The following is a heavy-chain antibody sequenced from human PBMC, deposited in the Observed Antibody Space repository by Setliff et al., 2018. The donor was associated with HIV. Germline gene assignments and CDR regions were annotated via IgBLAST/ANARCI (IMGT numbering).Heavy chain of an antibody. CDR1: GFTFSSYW. Sequence: GGSLRLSCAASGFTFSSYWMSWVRQAPGKGLEWVANINEDGSEKNYVNSVKGRFTISRDNSKNTLTMVMNSLRAEDTAMYYCVRDYVRPGTVGTTSPLDNWGQGTLVTVSS. CDR2: INEDGSEK. CDR3: VRDYVRPGTVGTTSPLDN. V-gene: IGHV3-7*03. D-gene: IGHD1-26*01. J-gene: IGHJ1*01.